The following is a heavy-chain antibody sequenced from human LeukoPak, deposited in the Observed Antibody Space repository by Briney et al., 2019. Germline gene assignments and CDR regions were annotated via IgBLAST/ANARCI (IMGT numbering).Heavy chain of an antibody. CDR3: TRGGSYSNDAFDI. V-gene: IGHV3-74*01. D-gene: IGHD1-26*01. J-gene: IGHJ3*02. Sequence: GGSLRLSCAASGFTFSSYWMHWVRHAPGKGPVWVSRINSDGSSTNYADSVKGRFTISRDNAKNTLYLQMNSLRGEDTAVYYCTRGGSYSNDAFDIWGQGTMVTVSS. CDR2: INSDGSST. CDR1: GFTFSSYW.